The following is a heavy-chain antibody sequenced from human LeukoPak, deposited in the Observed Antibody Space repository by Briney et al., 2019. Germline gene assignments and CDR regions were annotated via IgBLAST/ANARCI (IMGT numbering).Heavy chain of an antibody. CDR2: ILYDGSHK. D-gene: IGHD6-13*01. CDR3: ARAYSSSWYDF. Sequence: PGGSLRLSCAASGFSFSSYAMHWVRQAPGKGLEWVALILYDGSHKYYADSVKGRLTISRDNSKNTLFLQMNSLRAEDTAVYYCARAYSSSWYDFWGQGTLVTVSS. CDR1: GFSFSSYA. V-gene: IGHV3-33*08. J-gene: IGHJ5*01.